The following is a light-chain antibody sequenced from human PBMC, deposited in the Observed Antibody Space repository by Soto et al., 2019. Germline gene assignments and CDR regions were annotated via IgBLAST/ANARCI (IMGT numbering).Light chain of an antibody. CDR1: SSYVGGYNY. J-gene: IGLJ1*01. Sequence: QSALTQPASVSGSPGQSITISCTGTSSYVGGYNYVSWYQQHPGKAPKLMIYEVSNRPSGVSNRFSGSKSGNTASLTISGLQADDEADYYCSSYTSSSIDYVFGTGTKVTVL. V-gene: IGLV2-14*01. CDR2: EVS. CDR3: SSYTSSSIDYV.